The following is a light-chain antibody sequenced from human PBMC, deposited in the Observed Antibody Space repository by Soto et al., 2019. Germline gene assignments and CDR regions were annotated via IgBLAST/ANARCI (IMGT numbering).Light chain of an antibody. CDR3: SSYTSSSTLYV. CDR1: SSDVGGYNY. CDR2: DVS. V-gene: IGLV2-14*01. Sequence: QSVLTQPASVSGSPGQSITISCTGTSSDVGGYNYVSWYQQHPGKAPKLMIYDVSNRPSGVSNRFSGSKSGNTASLTISGLQAEYDSDYYSSSYTSSSTLYVFGPGTKVTVL. J-gene: IGLJ1*01.